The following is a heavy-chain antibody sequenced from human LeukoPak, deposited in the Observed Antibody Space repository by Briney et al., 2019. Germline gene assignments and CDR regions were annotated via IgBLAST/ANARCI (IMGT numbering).Heavy chain of an antibody. CDR2: ISSSSSTI. D-gene: IGHD2-15*01. V-gene: IGHV3-48*04. CDR3: AHYCSGGSCLGDAFDI. CDR1: GFTFSSYS. J-gene: IGHJ3*02. Sequence: SGGSLRLSCAASGFTFSSYSMNWVRQAPGKGLEWVSYISSSSSTIYYADSVKGRFTISRDNAKNSLYLQMNSLRAEDTAVCYCAHYCSGGSCLGDAFDIWGQGTMVTVSS.